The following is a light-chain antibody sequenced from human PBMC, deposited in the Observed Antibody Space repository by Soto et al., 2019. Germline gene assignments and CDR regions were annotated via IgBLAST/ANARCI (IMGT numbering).Light chain of an antibody. V-gene: IGLV2-14*03. CDR2: DVT. J-gene: IGLJ1*01. Sequence: QSALTQPASVSASPGQSITVSCTGTSSDVGGYNYVSWYQQHPGKAPRLMIYDVTNRPSGVSDRFSGSKSGNTASLTISGLQAEDEADYYCSSYRRGSTYVFGTGTKLTVL. CDR1: SSDVGGYNY. CDR3: SSYRRGSTYV.